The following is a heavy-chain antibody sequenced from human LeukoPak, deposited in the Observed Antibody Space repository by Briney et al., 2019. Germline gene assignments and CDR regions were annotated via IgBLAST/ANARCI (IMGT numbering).Heavy chain of an antibody. Sequence: GASVKVSCKASGYTFTGYYMHWVRQAPGQGLEWMGWINPNSGGTNYAQKFQGRVTMTRDTSISTAYMELSRLRSDDTAVYYCARRSGVGAARKRDTLLYYFDYWGQGTLVTVSS. J-gene: IGHJ4*02. CDR2: INPNSGGT. CDR3: ARRSGVGAARKRDTLLYYFDY. V-gene: IGHV1-2*02. CDR1: GYTFTGYY. D-gene: IGHD1-26*01.